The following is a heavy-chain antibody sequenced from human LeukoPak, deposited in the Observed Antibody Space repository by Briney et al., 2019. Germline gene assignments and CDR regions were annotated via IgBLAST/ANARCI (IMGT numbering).Heavy chain of an antibody. CDR1: GLTVSSTY. CDR2: ISSSSNTI. J-gene: IGHJ4*02. V-gene: IGHV3-48*02. Sequence: PGGSLRLSCAASGLTVSSTYMSWVRQAPGKGLEWVSYISSSSNTIYHADSVKGRFTISRDNAKNSLYLQMNSLRDEDTAVYYCARELKVAGPTTGFDYWGQGTLVTVSS. CDR3: ARELKVAGPTTGFDY. D-gene: IGHD1-26*01.